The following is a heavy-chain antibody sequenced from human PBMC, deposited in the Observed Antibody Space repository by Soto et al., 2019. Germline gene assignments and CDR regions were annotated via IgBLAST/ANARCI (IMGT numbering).Heavy chain of an antibody. Sequence: QVQLVESGGGVVQPGRSLRLSCAASGFTFSSYGMHWVRQAPGKGLEWVAVISYDGSNKYYADSVKGRFTISRDNSKNTLYLQMNSLRAEDTAVYYCAKDVSSSCWYEYYGMDVWGQGTTVTVSS. D-gene: IGHD6-19*01. CDR2: ISYDGSNK. CDR3: AKDVSSSCWYEYYGMDV. J-gene: IGHJ6*02. V-gene: IGHV3-30*18. CDR1: GFTFSSYG.